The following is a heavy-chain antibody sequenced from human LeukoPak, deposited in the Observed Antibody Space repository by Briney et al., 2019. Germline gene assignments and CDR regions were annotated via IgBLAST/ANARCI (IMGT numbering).Heavy chain of an antibody. CDR2: IIPIFGTA. D-gene: IGHD3-22*01. V-gene: IGHV1-69*13. CDR1: GGTFSSYA. CDR3: ARATTATMIVVFDY. Sequence: ASVKVSCKASGGTFSSYAISWVRQAPGQGLEWMGGIIPIFGTAIYAQKFQGRVTITADESTSTAYMELSSLRSEDTAVYYCARATTATMIVVFDYWGQGTLVTVSS. J-gene: IGHJ4*02.